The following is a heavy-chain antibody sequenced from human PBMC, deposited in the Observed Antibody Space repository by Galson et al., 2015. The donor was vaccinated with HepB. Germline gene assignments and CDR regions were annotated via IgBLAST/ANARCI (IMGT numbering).Heavy chain of an antibody. J-gene: IGHJ6*02. D-gene: IGHD3-22*01. V-gene: IGHV3-74*01. Sequence: SLRLSCAASGFTFSSYWIHWVRQAPGKGLVWVSRINSDGGGTTYADSVKGRFTISRDNAKNTLFLQMNSLRAEDTAVYYCARGRAYYYDSSGPRYYYYGMDGWGQGTTVTGSS. CDR3: ARGRAYYYDSSGPRYYYYGMDG. CDR1: GFTFSSYW. CDR2: INSDGGGT.